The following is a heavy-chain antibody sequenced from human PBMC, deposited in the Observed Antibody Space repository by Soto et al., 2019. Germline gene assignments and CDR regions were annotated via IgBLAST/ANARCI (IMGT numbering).Heavy chain of an antibody. CDR2: ISRSSSTT. D-gene: IGHD3-22*01. CDR1: GFTFSSYS. J-gene: IGHJ1*01. CDR3: ARDSDYYDSSGYYPEYFQH. V-gene: IGHV3-48*02. Sequence: EVQLVESGGGLVQPGGSLRLSCAASGFTFSSYSMNWVRQAPGKGLEWVSYISRSSSTTYYADSVKGRFTISRDNAKNSLYVQTNSLRDEDTAVYYCARDSDYYDSSGYYPEYFQHWGQGTLVTVSS.